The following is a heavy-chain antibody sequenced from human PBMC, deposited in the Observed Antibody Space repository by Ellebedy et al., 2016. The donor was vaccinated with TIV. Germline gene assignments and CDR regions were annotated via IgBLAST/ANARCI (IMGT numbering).Heavy chain of an antibody. V-gene: IGHV4-34*01. CDR2: INHSGST. J-gene: IGHJ4*02. D-gene: IGHD4-11*01. Sequence: MPSETLSLTCTVYGGSFSGYYWSWIRQPPGKGLEWIGEINHSGSTNYNPSLKSRVTISIDTSRNQFSLKLSSVTVADTAVYFCARTTAVTTASWDYWGQGTLVTVSS. CDR1: GGSFSGYY. CDR3: ARTTAVTTASWDY.